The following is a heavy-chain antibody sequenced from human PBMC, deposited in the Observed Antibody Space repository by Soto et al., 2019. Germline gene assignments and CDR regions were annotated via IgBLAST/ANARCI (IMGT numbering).Heavy chain of an antibody. CDR3: ARVSITMIPYDAFDI. CDR2: IWYDGSNK. D-gene: IGHD3-22*01. J-gene: IGHJ3*02. Sequence: TGGSLRLSCAASGFTFSSYGMHWVRQAPGKGLEWVAVIWYDGSNKYYADSVKGRFTISRDNSKNTLYLQMNSLRAEDTAVYYCARVSITMIPYDAFDIWGQGTMVTVSS. CDR1: GFTFSSYG. V-gene: IGHV3-33*01.